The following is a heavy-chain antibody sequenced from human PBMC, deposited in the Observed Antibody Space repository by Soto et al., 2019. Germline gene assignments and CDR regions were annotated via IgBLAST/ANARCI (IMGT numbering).Heavy chain of an antibody. J-gene: IGHJ6*02. CDR1: GDSIISSNYY. CDR2: MYYSGST. D-gene: IGHD2-2*01. V-gene: IGHV4-39*01. Sequence: PSETLSLTCTVSGDSIISSNYYWAWIRQSPGKGMEWIGNMYYSGSTYYNMSLKSRMTMSGDTSKNQLSLKIRSVTAADTSVYYCARIVVIPAAPDYYNYYGVDVWGQGTTVTVS. CDR3: ARIVVIPAAPDYYNYYGVDV.